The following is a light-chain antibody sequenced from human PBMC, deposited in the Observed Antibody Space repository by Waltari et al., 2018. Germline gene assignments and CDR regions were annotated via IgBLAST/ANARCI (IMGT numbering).Light chain of an antibody. Sequence: IQMTQSPSSLPASVGERVTITSQASQDISNSLNWYQEKLGKAPKVLIHDAANLESGVPSRFSGSGFGTDFTFTISSLQPEDLATYFCQQYHNLPATFGGGTKVESK. CDR3: QQYHNLPAT. CDR2: DAA. J-gene: IGKJ4*01. V-gene: IGKV1-33*01. CDR1: QDISNS.